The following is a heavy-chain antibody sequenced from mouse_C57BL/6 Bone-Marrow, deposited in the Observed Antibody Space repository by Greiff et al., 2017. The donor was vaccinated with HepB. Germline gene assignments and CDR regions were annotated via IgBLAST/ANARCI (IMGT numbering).Heavy chain of an antibody. D-gene: IGHD1-1*01. CDR2: IYPGSGST. CDR3: ASHYYGSSGDWYFDV. J-gene: IGHJ1*03. CDR1: GYTFTSYW. Sequence: VQLQESGAELVKPGASVKMSCKASGYTFTSYWITWVKQRPGQGLEWIGDIYPGSGSTNYNEKFKSKATLTVDTSSSTAYMQLSSLSSEDSAVYYCASHYYGSSGDWYFDVWGTGTTVTVSS. V-gene: IGHV1-55*01.